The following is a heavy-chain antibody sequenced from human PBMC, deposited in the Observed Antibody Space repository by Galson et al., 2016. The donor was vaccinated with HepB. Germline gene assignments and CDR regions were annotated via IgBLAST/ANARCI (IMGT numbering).Heavy chain of an antibody. D-gene: IGHD3-3*01. V-gene: IGHV4/OR15-8*02. J-gene: IGHJ4*01. CDR3: ARHTSVSGTRGFDS. CDR1: GGSISTNW. Sequence: SETLSLTCVVSGGSISTNWWSWVRQPPGKGLDWIGETHHSGATYFNPSISSRVTISIDNSNNQLSLRLSSVTAADTAVYYCARHTSVSGTRGFDSWGQGTLVTVSS. CDR2: THHSGAT.